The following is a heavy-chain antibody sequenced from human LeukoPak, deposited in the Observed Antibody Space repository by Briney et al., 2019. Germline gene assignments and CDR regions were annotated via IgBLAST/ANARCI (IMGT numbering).Heavy chain of an antibody. V-gene: IGHV3-21*01. J-gene: IGHJ4*02. D-gene: IGHD4-23*01. Sequence: GGSLRLSCAASGFTFSSYSMNWVRQAPGKGLEWVSSISSSSSYIYYADSVKGRFTISRDNAKSSLYLQMNSLRAEDTAVYYCARVDGGNSYPFDYWGQGTLVTVSS. CDR2: ISSSSSYI. CDR3: ARVDGGNSYPFDY. CDR1: GFTFSSYS.